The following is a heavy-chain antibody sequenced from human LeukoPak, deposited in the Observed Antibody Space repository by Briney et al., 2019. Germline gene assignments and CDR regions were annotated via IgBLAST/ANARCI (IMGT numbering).Heavy chain of an antibody. CDR2: IYYSGRT. D-gene: IGHD2-2*01. CDR1: GGSISSYY. V-gene: IGHV4-59*01. CDR3: ASADCSSTSCYSGGNYYYYYYMDV. J-gene: IGHJ6*03. Sequence: SETLSLTCTVSGGSISSYYWSWIRQPPGKGLEWIGYIYYSGRTNYNPSLKSRVTISVDTSKNQFSLKLSSVTAADTAVYYCASADCSSTSCYSGGNYYYYYYMDVWGKGTTVTVSS.